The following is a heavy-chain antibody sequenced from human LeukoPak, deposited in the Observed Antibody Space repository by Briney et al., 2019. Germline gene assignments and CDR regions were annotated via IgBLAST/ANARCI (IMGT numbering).Heavy chain of an antibody. J-gene: IGHJ3*02. CDR1: GGSFSGYY. CDR2: INHSGST. V-gene: IGHV4-34*01. Sequence: SETLSLTCAVYGGSFSGYYWSWIRQPPGKGLEWIGEINHSGSTNYNPSLKSRVTISVDTSKNQFSLKLSSVTAADTAVYYCASTTSGAMYSPWWRGGNAFDIWGQGTMVTVSS. CDR3: ASTTSGAMYSPWWRGGNAFDI. D-gene: IGHD4/OR15-4a*01.